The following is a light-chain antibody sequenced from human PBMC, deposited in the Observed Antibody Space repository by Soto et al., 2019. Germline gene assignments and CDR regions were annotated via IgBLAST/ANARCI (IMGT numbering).Light chain of an antibody. CDR2: AAS. Sequence: IQLTQSPSSLSASVGYIVTITCRASQGISSYLAWYQQKPGKAPNLLIYAASTLQSGVPSRFSGSGSGTDFTLTISNLQPEDFATYYCQQLKSSPRTFGQGTKVDIK. J-gene: IGKJ1*01. V-gene: IGKV1-9*01. CDR1: QGISSY. CDR3: QQLKSSPRT.